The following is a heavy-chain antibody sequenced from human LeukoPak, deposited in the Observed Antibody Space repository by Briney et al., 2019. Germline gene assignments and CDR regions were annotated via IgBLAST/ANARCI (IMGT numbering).Heavy chain of an antibody. CDR1: GFTFSSYS. D-gene: IGHD3/OR15-3a*01. CDR3: ARDLIYAFDI. J-gene: IGHJ3*02. Sequence: GGSLRLSCAASGFTFSSYSMNWVRQAPGKGLEWVSYICGSTIYYADSVKGRFTISRDNAKNSLYLQMNSLRDEDTAVYYCARDLIYAFDIWGQGTMVTVSS. CDR2: ICGSTI. V-gene: IGHV3-48*02.